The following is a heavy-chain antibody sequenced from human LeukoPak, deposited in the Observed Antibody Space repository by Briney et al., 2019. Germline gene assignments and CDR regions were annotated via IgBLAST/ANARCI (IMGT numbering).Heavy chain of an antibody. V-gene: IGHV3-48*02. CDR1: GFTLRSYS. Sequence: GRSLRLSCAVSGFTLRSYSMNWVRQAPGKGLEWVSYISSSGDTRYYADSVKGRFTISRDNAKNSLYLQMNSLRDEDTAVYYCARDRAAADWGQGTLVTVSS. D-gene: IGHD6-13*01. CDR3: ARDRAAAD. J-gene: IGHJ4*02. CDR2: ISSSGDTR.